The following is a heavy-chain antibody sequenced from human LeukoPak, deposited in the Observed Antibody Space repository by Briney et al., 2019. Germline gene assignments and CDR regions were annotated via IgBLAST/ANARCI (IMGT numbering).Heavy chain of an antibody. CDR1: GGSFSGYY. Sequence: SETLSLTCAVYGGSFSGYYWSWIRQPPGKGLEWIGEIIHSGSTNYNPTLKSRVSISVDTSKNQFSLKLSSVTAADTAVYYCARGMTTVPGDYGMDVWGQGTTVTVSS. CDR3: ARGMTTVPGDYGMDV. V-gene: IGHV4-34*01. CDR2: IIHSGST. J-gene: IGHJ6*02. D-gene: IGHD4-11*01.